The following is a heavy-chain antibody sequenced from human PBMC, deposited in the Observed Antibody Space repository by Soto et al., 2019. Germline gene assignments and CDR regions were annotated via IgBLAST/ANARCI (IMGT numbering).Heavy chain of an antibody. V-gene: IGHV3-23*01. J-gene: IGHJ4*02. CDR1: GFTFNNYA. CDR3: AKGRGGSGSLTPRVDF. CDR2: IMGGGDTT. Sequence: EVQLLESGGGLVQPGGSLRLSCAASGFTFNNYAMTWVRQAPGKGLEWVSAIMGGGDTTSYADSVKGRFTVSRDGSKNTLYLQMSSLRADDPALYYCAKGRGGSGSLTPRVDFWGQGTLVTVSS. D-gene: IGHD3-10*01.